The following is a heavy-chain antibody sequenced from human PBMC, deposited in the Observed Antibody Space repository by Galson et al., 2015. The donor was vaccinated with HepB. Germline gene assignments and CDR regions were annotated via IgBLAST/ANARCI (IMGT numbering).Heavy chain of an antibody. CDR3: ARGNWNDPEVDY. V-gene: IGHV1-2*04. J-gene: IGHJ4*02. CDR2: INPNSGGT. D-gene: IGHD1-1*01. CDR1: GYTFTGYY. Sequence: SVKVSCKASGYTFTGYYMHWVRQAPGQGLEWMGWINPNSGGTSYAQKFQGWVTMTRDTSISTAYMELSRLRSDDTAVYYCARGNWNDPEVDYWGQGTLVTVSS.